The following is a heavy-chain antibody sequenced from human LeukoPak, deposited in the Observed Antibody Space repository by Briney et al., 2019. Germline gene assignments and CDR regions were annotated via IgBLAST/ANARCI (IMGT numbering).Heavy chain of an antibody. V-gene: IGHV3-33*01. D-gene: IGHD5-18*01. Sequence: GGSLRLSCAASGFTFSSYGMHWVRQAPGKGLEWVAVIWYDGSNKYYADSVKGRFTISRDNSKNTLYLQMNSLRAEDTAVYYCARDSLYRRGYSYGPDYYYGMDVWGQGTTVTVSS. J-gene: IGHJ6*02. CDR3: ARDSLYRRGYSYGPDYYYGMDV. CDR1: GFTFSSYG. CDR2: IWYDGSNK.